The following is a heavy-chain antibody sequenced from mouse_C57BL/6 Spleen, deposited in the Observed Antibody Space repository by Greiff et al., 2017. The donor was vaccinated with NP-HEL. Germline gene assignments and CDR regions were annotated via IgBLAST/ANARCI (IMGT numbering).Heavy chain of an antibody. J-gene: IGHJ1*03. CDR1: GFTFTDYY. D-gene: IGHD1-1*01. V-gene: IGHV7-3*01. CDR3: ARYSTVVARDWYFDV. Sequence: EVQVVESGGGLVQPGGSLSLSCAASGFTFTDYYMSWVRQPPGKALEWLGFIRNKANGYTTEYSASVKGRFTISRENSQSILYLQMNALRAEDSATYYCARYSTVVARDWYFDVWGTGTTVTVSS. CDR2: IRNKANGYTT.